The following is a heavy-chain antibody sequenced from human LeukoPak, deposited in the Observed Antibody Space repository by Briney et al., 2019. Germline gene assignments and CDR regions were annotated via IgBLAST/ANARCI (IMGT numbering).Heavy chain of an antibody. V-gene: IGHV3-7*01. J-gene: IGHJ4*02. CDR2: IKQDGSEK. CDR1: GFTFSSYW. D-gene: IGHD6-13*01. CDR3: ARDPYSSSWHSDY. Sequence: GGSLRLSCAASGFTFSSYWMSWVRQAPGKGLEWVANIKQDGSEKYYVDSVKGRFTISRDNAKNSLYLQMNSLRAEDTAVYYCARDPYSSSWHSDYWGQGTLVTVSS.